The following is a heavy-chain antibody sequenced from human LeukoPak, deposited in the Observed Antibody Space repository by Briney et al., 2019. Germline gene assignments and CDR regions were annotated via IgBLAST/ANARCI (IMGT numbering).Heavy chain of an antibody. CDR2: ISSYI. Sequence: PGGSLRLSCAVSGFTFSSYSMNWIRQAPGKGLEWVSSISSYISYADSVKGRFIISRDNAENSLYLQMNSLRAEDTAVYYCARARPIDYWGQGTLVTVSS. D-gene: IGHD3-22*01. CDR3: ARARPIDY. V-gene: IGHV3-21*01. CDR1: GFTFSSYS. J-gene: IGHJ4*02.